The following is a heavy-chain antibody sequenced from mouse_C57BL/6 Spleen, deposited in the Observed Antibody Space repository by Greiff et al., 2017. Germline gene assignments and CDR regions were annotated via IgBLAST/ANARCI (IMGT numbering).Heavy chain of an antibody. V-gene: IGHV1-5*01. CDR3: TTLYYNYPFDY. CDR2: IYPGNSDT. CDR1: GYTFTSYW. D-gene: IGHD2-4*01. Sequence: VHVKQSGTVLARPGASVKMSCKTSGYTFTSYWMHWVKQRPGQGLEWIGAIYPGNSDTSYNQKFKGKAKLTAVPSASTAYMELSSLTNEDSAVYYCTTLYYNYPFDYWGQGTTLTVSS. J-gene: IGHJ2*01.